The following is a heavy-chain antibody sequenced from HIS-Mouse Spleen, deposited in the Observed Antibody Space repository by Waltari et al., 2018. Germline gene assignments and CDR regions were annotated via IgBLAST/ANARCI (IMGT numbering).Heavy chain of an antibody. J-gene: IGHJ5*02. D-gene: IGHD6-19*01. Sequence: QVQLVQSGAEVKKPGASVKVSCKASGYTFTGYYMHWVRQAPGQGLEWMGWINPNSGGTNYAQKFQGRVTMTRDTSISTAYMELSRLRSDDTAVYYCARERDGYSSRDWFDPWGQGTLVTVSS. CDR2: INPNSGGT. V-gene: IGHV1-2*02. CDR3: ARERDGYSSRDWFDP. CDR1: GYTFTGYY.